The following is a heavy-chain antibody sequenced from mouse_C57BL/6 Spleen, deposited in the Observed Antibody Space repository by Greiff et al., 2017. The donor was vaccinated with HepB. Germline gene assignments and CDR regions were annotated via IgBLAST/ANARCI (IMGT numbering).Heavy chain of an antibody. J-gene: IGHJ2*01. Sequence: EVQLQQSGPELVKPGASVKISCKASGYTFTDYYMNWVKQSHGKSLEWIGDINPNNGGTSYNQKFKGKATLTVDKSSSTAYMELRSLTSEDSAVYYCIANWVDYWGQGTTLTVSS. CDR3: IANWVDY. CDR2: INPNNGGT. V-gene: IGHV1-26*01. CDR1: GYTFTDYY. D-gene: IGHD4-1*01.